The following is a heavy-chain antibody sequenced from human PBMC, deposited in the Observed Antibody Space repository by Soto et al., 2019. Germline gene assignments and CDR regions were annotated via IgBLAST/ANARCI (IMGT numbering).Heavy chain of an antibody. D-gene: IGHD3-9*01. CDR2: IWYDGSNK. CDR3: ARDLFWPTRYFEDSGMDV. J-gene: IGHJ6*02. CDR1: GFTFSSYG. Sequence: QVQLVESGGGVVQPGRSLRLSCAASGFTFSSYGMHWVRQAPGKGLEWGAVIWYDGSNKYYADSVKGRFTISRDNSKNTLYLQMNSLRAEDTAVYYCARDLFWPTRYFEDSGMDVWGQGTTVTVSS. V-gene: IGHV3-33*01.